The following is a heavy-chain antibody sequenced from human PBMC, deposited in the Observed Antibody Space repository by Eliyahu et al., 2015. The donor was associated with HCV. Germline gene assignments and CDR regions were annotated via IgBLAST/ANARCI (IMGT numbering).Heavy chain of an antibody. CDR2: IYYSGST. CDR1: GGSISSGGYY. V-gene: IGHV4-31*03. D-gene: IGHD3-10*01. Sequence: QVQLQESGTGLVKPSQTLSLTCTVSGGSISSGGYYWSYIRQRPGKGLEWIGYIYYSGSTYYNPSLKSRVIISIDTSKNQFSLRLSSVTAADTAMYYCARESEGYYSGSGSFNYSYYYYMDVWGKGTTVTVSS. CDR3: ARESEGYYSGSGSFNYSYYYYMDV. J-gene: IGHJ6*03.